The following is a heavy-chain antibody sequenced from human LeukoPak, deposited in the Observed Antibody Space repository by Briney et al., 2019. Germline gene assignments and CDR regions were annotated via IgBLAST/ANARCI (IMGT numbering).Heavy chain of an antibody. V-gene: IGHV3-15*01. CDR2: IKSKTDGGTT. J-gene: IGHJ4*02. D-gene: IGHD3-9*01. Sequence: GGSLRLSCAASGFTFSNAWMSWVRQAPGKGLEWVGRIKSKTDGGTTDYAAPVKGRFTISRDDSKNTLYLQMNSLKTEDTAVYYCSNYDILTGYYTPLAYWGQGTLVTVSS. CDR3: SNYDILTGYYTPLAY. CDR1: GFTFSNAW.